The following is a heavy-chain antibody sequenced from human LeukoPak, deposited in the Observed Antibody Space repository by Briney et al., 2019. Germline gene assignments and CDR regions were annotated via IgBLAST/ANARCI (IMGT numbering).Heavy chain of an antibody. CDR1: GFTFSSYS. CDR2: ISSSSSTI. V-gene: IGHV3-48*04. D-gene: IGHD4-17*01. CDR3: ARDTYGDHRAFDI. J-gene: IGHJ3*02. Sequence: GGSLRLSCAASGFTFSSYSMNWFRQAPGKGLEWVSYISSSSSTIYYADSVKGRFTISRDNAKNSLYLQMNSLRAEDTAVYYCARDTYGDHRAFDIWGQGTMVTVSS.